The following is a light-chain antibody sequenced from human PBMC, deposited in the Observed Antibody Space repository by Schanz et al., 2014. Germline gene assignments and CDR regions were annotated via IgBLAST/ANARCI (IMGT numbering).Light chain of an antibody. CDR1: QSISSW. CDR3: QQYNSYWA. Sequence: DIQMTQSPSTLSASVGDRVTITCRASQSISSWLAWYQQKPGKASKVLISDASSLESGVPSRFSGSGSGTEFTLTISSLQPDDFATYYCQQYNSYWAFGQGTKVEIK. J-gene: IGKJ1*01. V-gene: IGKV1-5*01. CDR2: DAS.